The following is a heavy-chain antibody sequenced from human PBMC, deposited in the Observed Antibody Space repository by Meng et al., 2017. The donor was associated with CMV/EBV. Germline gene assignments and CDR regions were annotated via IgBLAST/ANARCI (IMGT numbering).Heavy chain of an antibody. CDR2: IYTSGST. V-gene: IGHV4-4*07. D-gene: IGHD3-22*01. CDR3: ARGGLYYYDSSGHFDY. CDR1: GASLISSY. J-gene: IGHJ4*02. Sequence: VLLDASVSGVVKPAGALALTVTVSGASLISSYWRWTRQAAGKGLGWIGRIYTSGSTNYNPSLKSRVTMSVDTSKNQFSLKLSSVTAADTAVYYCARGGLYYYDSSGHFDYWGQGTLVTVSS.